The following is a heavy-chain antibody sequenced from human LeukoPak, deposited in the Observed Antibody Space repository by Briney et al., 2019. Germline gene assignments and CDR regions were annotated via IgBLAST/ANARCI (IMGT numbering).Heavy chain of an antibody. V-gene: IGHV1-69-2*01. CDR3: ATGRIAVAGTSWFDP. CDR1: GYTFTDYH. Sequence: ASVKVSCKVSGYTFTDYHMHWVQQAPGKGLEWMGLVDPEDGETIYAEKFQGRVTITADTSTDTAYMELSSLRSEDTAVYYCATGRIAVAGTSWFDPWGQGTLVTVSS. J-gene: IGHJ5*02. D-gene: IGHD6-19*01. CDR2: VDPEDGET.